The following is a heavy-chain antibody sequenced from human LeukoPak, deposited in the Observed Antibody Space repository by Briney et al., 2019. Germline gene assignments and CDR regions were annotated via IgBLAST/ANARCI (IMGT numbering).Heavy chain of an antibody. CDR1: GFTFSSYW. Sequence: GGSLRLSCAASGFTFSSYWMSWVRQAPGKGLEWVSSISSSSSYIYYADSVKGRFTISRDNAKNSLYLRMNSLRAEDTAVYYCARDRGDDYWGQGTLVTVSS. D-gene: IGHD2-21*02. CDR2: ISSSSSYI. V-gene: IGHV3-21*01. CDR3: ARDRGDDY. J-gene: IGHJ4*02.